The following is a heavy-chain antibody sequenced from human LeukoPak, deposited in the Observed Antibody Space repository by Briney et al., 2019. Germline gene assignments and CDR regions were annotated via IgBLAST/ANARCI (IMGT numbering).Heavy chain of an antibody. Sequence: GGSLRLSCAASGFTFSSYAMSWVRQAPGKGLEWVSAITGSGAFTDYADSVKGRFTISRDNSKNTLYLQMNSLRAEDTAVYYCAKRSAESSGYFNYWGQGILVTVSS. V-gene: IGHV3-23*01. CDR2: ITGSGAFT. J-gene: IGHJ4*02. CDR3: AKRSAESSGYFNY. D-gene: IGHD6-19*01. CDR1: GFTFSSYA.